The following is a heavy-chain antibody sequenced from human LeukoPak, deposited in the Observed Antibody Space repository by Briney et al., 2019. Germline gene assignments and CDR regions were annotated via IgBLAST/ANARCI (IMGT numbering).Heavy chain of an antibody. CDR3: ARDASRFYSSDLDY. D-gene: IGHD3-22*01. CDR1: GFTFSSYS. V-gene: IGHV3-21*01. J-gene: IGHJ4*02. Sequence: GGSLRLSCAASGFTFSSYSMNWVRQAPGKGLEWVSSISSNSNYIYYADSVKGRFTISRDNAKNSLYLQMNSLRAEDTAVYYCARDASRFYSSDLDYWGQGTLVTVSS. CDR2: ISSNSNYI.